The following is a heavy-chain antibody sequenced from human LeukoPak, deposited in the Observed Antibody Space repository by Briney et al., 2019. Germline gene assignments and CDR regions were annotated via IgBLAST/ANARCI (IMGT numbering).Heavy chain of an antibody. CDR3: ARDTVAAAGDD. Sequence: GGSLRLSCAASGFTFSNYAISWVRQAPGKGLEWVANIKPDGTENSHVDSVKGRFIISRDNAKNSLYLQMNYLRVEDTAIYYCARDTVAAAGDDWGQGTLVTVSS. J-gene: IGHJ4*02. V-gene: IGHV3-7*01. D-gene: IGHD6-13*01. CDR2: IKPDGTEN. CDR1: GFTFSNYA.